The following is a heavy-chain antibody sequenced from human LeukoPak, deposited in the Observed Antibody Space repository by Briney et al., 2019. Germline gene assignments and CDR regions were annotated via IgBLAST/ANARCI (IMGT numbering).Heavy chain of an antibody. CDR2: INHSGST. CDR3: ARGRLLWFGELLYSPTRSYYFDY. CDR1: GGSFSGYY. J-gene: IGHJ4*02. Sequence: PSETLSLTCAVYGGSFSGYYWSWIRQPPGKGLEWIGEINHSGSTNYNPSLKSRVTISVDTSKNQFSLKLSSVTAADTAVYYCARGRLLWFGELLYSPTRSYYFDYWGQGTLVTVSS. V-gene: IGHV4-34*01. D-gene: IGHD3-10*01.